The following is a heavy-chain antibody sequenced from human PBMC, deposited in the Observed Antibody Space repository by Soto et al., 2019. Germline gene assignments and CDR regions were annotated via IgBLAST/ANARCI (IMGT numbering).Heavy chain of an antibody. CDR1: GFSLSTSGMG. CDR2: IYWNDDK. CDR3: AHRYASGWLFDYFDY. Sequence: QITLKESGPTLVKPTQTLTLTCTFSGFSLSTSGMGVGWIRQPPGKALEWLALIYWNDDKRYSPSLQRRLSIPTDTSKNHVVLTITYMDPVDTATYYCAHRYASGWLFDYFDYWGQGTLVTVSS. V-gene: IGHV2-5*01. J-gene: IGHJ4*02. D-gene: IGHD6-19*01.